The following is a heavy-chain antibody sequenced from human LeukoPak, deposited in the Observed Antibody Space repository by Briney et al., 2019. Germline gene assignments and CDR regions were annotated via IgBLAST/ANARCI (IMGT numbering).Heavy chain of an antibody. CDR1: GGSISSYY. CDR2: IYYSGST. CDR3: AREGGKFGELLGWYFHL. D-gene: IGHD3-10*01. J-gene: IGHJ2*01. V-gene: IGHV4-59*01. Sequence: SETLSLTCTVSGGSISSYYWSWIRQPPGKGLEWIGYIYYSGSTNYNPSLKSRVTISVDTSKNQFSLKLSSVTAADTAVYYCAREGGKFGELLGWYFHLWGRGHLGTVS.